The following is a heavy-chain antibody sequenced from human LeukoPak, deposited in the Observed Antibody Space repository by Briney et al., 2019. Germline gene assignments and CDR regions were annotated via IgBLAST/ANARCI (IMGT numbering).Heavy chain of an antibody. J-gene: IGHJ5*02. CDR1: ARSIISYY. D-gene: IGHD3-22*01. CDR2: IYSSGST. V-gene: IGHV4-4*07. Sequence: PSQTLSLARTVAARSIISYYWNSVRQHAGKGMGWLGRIYSSGSTSCNTSLKSRVTMSVDTSKNQFSLKLSSVTAADTAVYYCARCYYDSSGYYYVASSLWFDPWGQGTLVTVSS. CDR3: ARCYYDSSGYYYVASSLWFDP.